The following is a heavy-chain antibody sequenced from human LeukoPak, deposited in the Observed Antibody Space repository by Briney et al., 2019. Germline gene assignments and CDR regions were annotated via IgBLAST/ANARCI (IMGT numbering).Heavy chain of an antibody. Sequence: GESLQISCQASGYTFTNYWIAWVRQLPGKGLEWMGIICPGDSDTRFSPSFRGQVTISADKSISTAYLQWSSLKASDTAMYYCARRDYSRDYFDYWGQGTLVTVSS. D-gene: IGHD4-11*01. CDR2: ICPGDSDT. J-gene: IGHJ4*02. CDR3: ARRDYSRDYFDY. CDR1: GYTFTNYW. V-gene: IGHV5-51*01.